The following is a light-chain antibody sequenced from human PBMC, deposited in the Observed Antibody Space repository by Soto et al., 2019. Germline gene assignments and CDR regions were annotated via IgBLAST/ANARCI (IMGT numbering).Light chain of an antibody. V-gene: IGKV3-20*01. CDR1: QSISSSY. CDR3: QQYGSSPLT. CDR2: GAS. J-gene: IGKJ4*01. Sequence: TQSPSTLSASVGDRATITCRASQSISSSYLAWYQQKPGQAPRLLIYGASSRATGIPDRFSGSGSGTDFTLTISRLEPEDFAVYYCQQYGSSPLTFGGGTKVEIK.